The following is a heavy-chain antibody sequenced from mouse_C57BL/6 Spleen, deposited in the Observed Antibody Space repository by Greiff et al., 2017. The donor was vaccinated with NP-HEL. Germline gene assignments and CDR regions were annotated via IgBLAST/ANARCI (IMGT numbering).Heavy chain of an antibody. D-gene: IGHD2-3*01. CDR1: GYTFTSYG. CDR2: IYPRSGNT. CDR3: ARDYDGYYAMDY. Sequence: VQLVESGAELARPGASVKLSCKASGYTFTSYGISWVKQRTGQGLEWIGEIYPRSGNTYYNEKFKGKATLTADKSSSTAYMELRSLTSEDSAVYFCARDYDGYYAMDYWGQGTSVTVSS. V-gene: IGHV1-81*01. J-gene: IGHJ4*01.